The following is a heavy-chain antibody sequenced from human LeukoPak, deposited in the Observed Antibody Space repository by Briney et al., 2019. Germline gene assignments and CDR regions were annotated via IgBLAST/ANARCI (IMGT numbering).Heavy chain of an antibody. J-gene: IGHJ4*02. CDR2: INTNTGNP. V-gene: IGHV7-4-1*02. D-gene: IGHD6-19*01. CDR3: VISFNRYSSGCFDY. Sequence: ASVTVSCKASGYTFTSYGISWVRQAPGQGLEWMGWINTNTGNPTYAQGFTGRFVFSLDTSVSTAYLQISSLKAEDTAVYYCVISFNRYSSGCFDYWGQGTLVTVSS. CDR1: GYTFTSYG.